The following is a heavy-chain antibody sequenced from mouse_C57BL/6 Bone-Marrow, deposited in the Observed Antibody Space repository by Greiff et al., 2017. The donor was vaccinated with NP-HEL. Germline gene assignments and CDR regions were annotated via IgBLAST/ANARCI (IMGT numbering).Heavy chain of an antibody. CDR3: THYYGSSPDY. Sequence: EVKLMESGAELVRPGASVKLSCTASGFNIKDDYMHWVKQRPEQGLEWIGWIDPENGDTEYASKFQGKATITADTSSNTAYLQLSSLTSEDTAVYYCTHYYGSSPDYWGQGTTLTVSS. V-gene: IGHV14-4*01. CDR1: GFNIKDDY. D-gene: IGHD1-1*01. J-gene: IGHJ2*01. CDR2: IDPENGDT.